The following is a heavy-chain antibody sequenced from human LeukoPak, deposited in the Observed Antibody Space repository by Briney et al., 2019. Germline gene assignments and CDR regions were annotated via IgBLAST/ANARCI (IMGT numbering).Heavy chain of an antibody. CDR3: ARQWYYDLWSGPYYFDY. Sequence: SETLSLTCTVSGGSIISYYWSWIRQPPGKGLEWIGYMYYSGSTNYNPSLKSRVTISVGTSKNQFSLKLSSVTAADTAVYYCARQWYYDLWSGPYYFDYWGQGTLVTVSS. CDR2: MYYSGST. J-gene: IGHJ4*02. D-gene: IGHD3-3*01. V-gene: IGHV4-59*08. CDR1: GGSIISYY.